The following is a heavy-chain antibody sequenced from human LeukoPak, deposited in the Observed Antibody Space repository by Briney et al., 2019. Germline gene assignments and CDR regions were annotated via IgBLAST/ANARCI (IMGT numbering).Heavy chain of an antibody. Sequence: GASVKVSCKASGYTFTGYYMHWVRQAPGQGLEWMGWINPNSGGTEYAQKFQGRVTMTRDTSTSTAYMEVIRLTSDDTAVYHCARGHGSYYYYMDVWGKGTTVTVSS. CDR3: ARGHGSYYYYMDV. V-gene: IGHV1-2*02. J-gene: IGHJ6*03. D-gene: IGHD3-10*01. CDR1: GYTFTGYY. CDR2: INPNSGGT.